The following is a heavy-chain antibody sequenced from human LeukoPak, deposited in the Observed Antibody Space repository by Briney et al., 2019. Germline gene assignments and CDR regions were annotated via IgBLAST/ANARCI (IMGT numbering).Heavy chain of an antibody. Sequence: KPSETLSHTCTVSGGSFSSTTYYWGWIRQPPGKGLEWIGSVYYSGSTYYNQSLKSRVTISVDTSKNQFSLKLTSATAADTAVYYCARQYYDSSGYYPWYFDYWGQGTLVAVSS. V-gene: IGHV4-39*01. CDR2: VYYSGST. J-gene: IGHJ4*02. D-gene: IGHD3-22*01. CDR1: GGSFSSTTYY. CDR3: ARQYYDSSGYYPWYFDY.